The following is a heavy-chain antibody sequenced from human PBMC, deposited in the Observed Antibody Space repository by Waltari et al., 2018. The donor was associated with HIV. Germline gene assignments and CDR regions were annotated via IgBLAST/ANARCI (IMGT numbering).Heavy chain of an antibody. CDR1: KLTFKDVW. D-gene: IGHD5-12*01. CDR3: TTGGYPTEAFDV. V-gene: IGHV3-15*01. Sequence: EVQVVESGGGLVEPGGSLRVSCASFKLTFKDVWMTWVRQAPGKGMEWFCRIKSKRDGGATDYAASVKGRFVISRDDSQNTLYLQMSGLRIEDTAIYYCTTGGYPTEAFDVWGQGTMVTVSP. CDR2: IKSKRDGGAT. J-gene: IGHJ3*01.